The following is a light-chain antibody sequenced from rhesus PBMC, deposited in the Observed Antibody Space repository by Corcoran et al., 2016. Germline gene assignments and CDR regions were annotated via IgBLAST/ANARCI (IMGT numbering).Light chain of an antibody. CDR2: EAS. J-gene: IGKJ1*01. CDR1: QGITND. V-gene: IGKV1-33*02. CDR3: QPYYSTPRT. Sequence: DIQMTQSPSSLSASVVDRVTITCRASQGITNDLAWYHQKPGETPKLLIYEASSLQSGIPSRFSGSGSGTDFTLTISSLQSEDFATYYCQPYYSTPRTFGQGTKVEIK.